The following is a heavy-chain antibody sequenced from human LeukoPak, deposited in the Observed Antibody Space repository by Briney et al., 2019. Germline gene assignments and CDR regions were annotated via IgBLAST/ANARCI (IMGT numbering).Heavy chain of an antibody. CDR2: ISSRSYT. D-gene: IGHD4-23*01. CDR3: ASYGGFTSATLVDLL. J-gene: IGHJ4*02. V-gene: IGHV3-21*01. CDR1: GFTFSSFS. Sequence: PGGSLELSGAASGFTFSSFSMNWFGQAPGKGLEGVQSISSRSYTDYADSVRGRFTISRDNAKNSLFLQMTSLRAEDTAVYYCASYGGFTSATLVDLLWGQGTLVTVSS.